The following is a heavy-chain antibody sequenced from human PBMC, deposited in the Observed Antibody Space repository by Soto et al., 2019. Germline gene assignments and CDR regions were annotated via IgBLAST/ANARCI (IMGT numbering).Heavy chain of an antibody. D-gene: IGHD7-27*01. CDR2: INHDGSET. J-gene: IGHJ3*02. CDR1: GFIFTNYW. V-gene: IGHV3-7*03. CDR3: ARSLLGPMAFDM. Sequence: EVQLVESGGDLVQPGGSLRLSCAASGFIFTNYWMTWVRQAPGEGLEWVANINHDGSETYYLDSVKGRFAISRDNAKNSLFLQMNSLRDEDTAIYYCARSLLGPMAFDMWGHGTLVAVSS.